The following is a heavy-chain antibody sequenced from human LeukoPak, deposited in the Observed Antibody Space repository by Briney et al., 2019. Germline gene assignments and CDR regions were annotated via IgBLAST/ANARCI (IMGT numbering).Heavy chain of an antibody. CDR2: ISAYNGNT. V-gene: IGHV1-18*01. Sequence: ASVKVSCKASGYTFTSYGISWVRQAPGQGLEWMGWISAYNGNTNYAQKLQGRVTMTTDTSTSTAYMELRGLRSDDTAVYYCARDVFEGFSRPNYYDSSGYYYWFDPWRQGNEVTVSS. D-gene: IGHD3-22*01. J-gene: IGHJ5*02. CDR3: ARDVFEGFSRPNYYDSSGYYYWFDP. CDR1: GYTFTSYG.